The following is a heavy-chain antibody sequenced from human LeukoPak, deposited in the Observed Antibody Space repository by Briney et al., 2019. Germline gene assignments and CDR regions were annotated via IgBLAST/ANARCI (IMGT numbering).Heavy chain of an antibody. J-gene: IGHJ6*03. V-gene: IGHV3-23*01. CDR3: AKAFRGLREYYYYMDV. CDR2: ISGSAVTT. D-gene: IGHD3-16*01. CDR1: GFTFSNYA. Sequence: GGSLRLSCAASGFTFSNYAMSWVHQAPGKGLEWVSAISGSAVTTYYGDSVKGRFTISRDNSKNTLYLQMNSLRAEDTAVYYCAKAFRGLREYYYYMDVWGKGTTVTVSS.